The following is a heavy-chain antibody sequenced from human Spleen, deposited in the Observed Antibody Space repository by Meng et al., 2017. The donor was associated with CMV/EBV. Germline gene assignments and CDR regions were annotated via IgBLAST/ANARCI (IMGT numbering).Heavy chain of an antibody. Sequence: GSISSSSYYWGWIRQPPGKGLEWIGSIYYSGSTYYNPSLKSRVTISVDTSKNQFSLKLSSVTAADTAVYYCASANYDFWSTLNWFDPWGQGTLVTVSS. D-gene: IGHD3-3*01. J-gene: IGHJ5*02. CDR3: ASANYDFWSTLNWFDP. CDR2: IYYSGST. V-gene: IGHV4-39*07. CDR1: GSISSSSYY.